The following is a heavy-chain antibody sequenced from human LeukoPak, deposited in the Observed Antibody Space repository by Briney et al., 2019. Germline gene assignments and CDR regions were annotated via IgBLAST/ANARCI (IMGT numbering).Heavy chain of an antibody. CDR3: ARARLGYGMDV. V-gene: IGHV3-21*01. Sequence: GGSLRLSCAASGFTFSSYSMNWVRQVPGKGLEWVSSISSSSSYIYYADSVKGRFTISRGNAKNSLYLQMNSLRAEDTAVYYCARARLGYGMDVWGQGTTVTVSS. J-gene: IGHJ6*02. CDR1: GFTFSSYS. D-gene: IGHD3-16*01. CDR2: ISSSSSYI.